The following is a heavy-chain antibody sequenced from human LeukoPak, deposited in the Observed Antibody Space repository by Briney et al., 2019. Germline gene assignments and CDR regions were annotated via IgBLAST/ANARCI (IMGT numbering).Heavy chain of an antibody. J-gene: IGHJ4*02. CDR3: AGHPDSVAGFDS. V-gene: IGHV4-59*08. CDR1: GASISGSY. Sequence: SETLSLTCAVSGASISGSYWSWIRQPPGKGLEWIGYMYYSGITNSSPSLKSRVTISLDTSKNQFFLRLRSVTAADTAVYYCAGHPDSVAGFDSWGQGALVSVSS. CDR2: MYYSGIT. D-gene: IGHD3-16*01.